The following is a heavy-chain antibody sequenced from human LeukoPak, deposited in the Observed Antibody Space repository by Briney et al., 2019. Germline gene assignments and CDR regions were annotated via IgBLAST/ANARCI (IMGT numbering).Heavy chain of an antibody. CDR3: AELGITMIGGV. V-gene: IGHV3-30*02. CDR1: GFTFSDYG. D-gene: IGHD3-10*02. Sequence: GGSLRLSCLASGFTFSDYGMNWVRQAPGKGLGWVAFIRHDVRTQFYADSVKGRLTISRDNTKNTVYLQMNSLRIEDTAVYYCAELGITMIGGVWGKGTTVTISS. CDR2: IRHDVRTQ. J-gene: IGHJ6*04.